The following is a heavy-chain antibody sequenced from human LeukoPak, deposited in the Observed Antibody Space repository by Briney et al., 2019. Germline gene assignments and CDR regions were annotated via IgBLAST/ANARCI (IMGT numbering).Heavy chain of an antibody. V-gene: IGHV4-4*02. Sequence: PSETLSLTCAVSGGSISSSNWWSWVRQPPGKGLEWIGEIYHSGSTNYNPSLKSRVTISVDKSKNQFSLELSSVTAADTAVYYCARAEDDYEVSYAFDIWGQGTMVTVSS. J-gene: IGHJ3*02. CDR3: ARAEDDYEVSYAFDI. CDR1: GGSISSSNW. CDR2: IYHSGST. D-gene: IGHD3-16*01.